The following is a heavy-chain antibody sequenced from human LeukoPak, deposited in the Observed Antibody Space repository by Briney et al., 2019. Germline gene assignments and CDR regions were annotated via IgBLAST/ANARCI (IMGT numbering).Heavy chain of an antibody. CDR1: GGSFSGYY. Sequence: PSETLSLTCAVYGGSFSGYYWSWIRQPPGKGLEWIGEINHSGSTNYNPSLKSRVTISVDTSKNQFSLKLSSVTAADTAVYYCARRRTMVRGNFDYWGQGTLVTVPS. CDR3: ARRRTMVRGNFDY. CDR2: INHSGST. V-gene: IGHV4-34*01. J-gene: IGHJ4*02. D-gene: IGHD3-10*01.